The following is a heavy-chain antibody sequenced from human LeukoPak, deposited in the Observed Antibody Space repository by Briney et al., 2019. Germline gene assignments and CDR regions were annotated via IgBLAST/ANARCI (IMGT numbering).Heavy chain of an antibody. CDR1: GFTFSSYS. CDR2: IGSRTGNI. V-gene: IGHV3-21*01. CDR3: ARETEPRGYGASTNLDS. Sequence: GGSLRLSCAASGFTFSSYSMNWVRQAPGKGLEWVAFIGSRTGNIYYADSVKGRFSISRDNAKDSVYLQMNSLRADDTAVYYCARETEPRGYGASTNLDSWGQGTLVTVSS. D-gene: IGHD5-12*01. J-gene: IGHJ4*02.